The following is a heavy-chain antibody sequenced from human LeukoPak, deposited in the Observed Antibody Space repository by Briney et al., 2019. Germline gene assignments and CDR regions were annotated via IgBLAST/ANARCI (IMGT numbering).Heavy chain of an antibody. V-gene: IGHV3-30*18. J-gene: IGHJ5*02. CDR2: ISYEGGTQ. CDR3: AKEGTPQVSTWYDL. D-gene: IGHD3-10*01. Sequence: GMSLRLSCAASGVTLSPHGMHWVRQAPGKGLEWVAVISYEGGTQHYADPVKGRFIISRDNPRNTLYLQMNILRTEDTAVYCCAKEGTPQVSTWYDLWGQGTQVIVSS. CDR1: GVTLSPHG.